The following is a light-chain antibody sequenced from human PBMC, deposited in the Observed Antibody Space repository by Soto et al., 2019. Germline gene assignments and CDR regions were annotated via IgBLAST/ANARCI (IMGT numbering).Light chain of an antibody. J-gene: IGKJ1*01. CDR1: QSFNSIY. Sequence: ENVLTQSPATLSLSPGERATLSGRASQSFNSIYLAWYQQKPGQAPRLLIYGASSRATGIPDRFSGSGSGTDFTLTISRLEPEDFAVYYCHQYDSWTFGQGTKV. CDR3: HQYDSWT. V-gene: IGKV3-20*01. CDR2: GAS.